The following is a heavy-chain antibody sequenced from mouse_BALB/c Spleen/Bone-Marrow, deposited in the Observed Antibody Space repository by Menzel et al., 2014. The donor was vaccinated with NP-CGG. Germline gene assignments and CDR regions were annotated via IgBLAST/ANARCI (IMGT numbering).Heavy chain of an antibody. CDR2: IYRYNGGT. CDR1: GYTFTDYN. D-gene: IGHD4-1*01. V-gene: IGHV1S29*02. J-gene: IGHJ3*01. CDR3: ARELGGAY. Sequence: VQLQQSGPELVKPGASVKISCKASGYTFTDYNMHWVKQGHGKSLEWIGYIYRYNGGTGYNQKFKSKATLTVDNSSRTAYMELRSLTSEDSAVYYCARELGGAYWGQGTLVTVSA.